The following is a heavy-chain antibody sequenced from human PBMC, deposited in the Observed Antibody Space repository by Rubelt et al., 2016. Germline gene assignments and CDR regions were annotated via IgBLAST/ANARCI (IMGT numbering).Heavy chain of an antibody. D-gene: IGHD2-15*01. CDR2: VYYSGRT. Sequence: QVQLQESGPGLVKPSETLSLICTVFGGSISSYYWSWMRQPPGRGLEWIGSVYYSGRTYYNPSLKSRVTISEDTSKNQFSLKLRSVTAAATAVYYCARSFMVVSAIDYWGQGTLVTVSS. CDR3: ARSFMVVSAIDY. CDR1: GGSISSYY. V-gene: IGHV4-59*12. J-gene: IGHJ4*02.